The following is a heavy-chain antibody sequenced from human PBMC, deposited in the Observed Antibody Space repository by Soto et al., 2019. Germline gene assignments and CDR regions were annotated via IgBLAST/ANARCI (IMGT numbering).Heavy chain of an antibody. J-gene: IGHJ4*02. V-gene: IGHV4-34*01. D-gene: IGHD6-19*01. CDR3: ATSRRAGTYSDSDY. CDR2: INHSGST. CDR1: GGSFSGYY. Sequence: QVQLQQWGAGLLKPSETLPLTCAVYGGSFSGYYWSWIRQPPGKGLEWIGEINHSGSTNYNPSLKSRVTISVDTSKNQFSLKLSSVTAADAAVYYCATSRRAGTYSDSDYWGQGTLVTVSS.